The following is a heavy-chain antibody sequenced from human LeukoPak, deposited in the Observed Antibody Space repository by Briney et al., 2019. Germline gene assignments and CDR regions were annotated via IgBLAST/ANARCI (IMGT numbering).Heavy chain of an antibody. CDR1: GFTFDDYA. CDR3: AKDTYYYDSSGYEGPSFDY. J-gene: IGHJ4*02. Sequence: GGSLRLSCAASGFTFDDYAMHWVRQAPGKGLEWVSLISEDGGSTYYADSVKGRFTISRDNSKNSLYLQMNSLRTEDTALYYCAKDTYYYDSSGYEGPSFDYWGQGTLVTVSS. D-gene: IGHD3-22*01. V-gene: IGHV3-43*02. CDR2: ISEDGGST.